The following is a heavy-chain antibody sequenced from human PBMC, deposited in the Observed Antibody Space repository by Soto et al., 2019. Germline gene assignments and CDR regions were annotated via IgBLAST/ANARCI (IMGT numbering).Heavy chain of an antibody. CDR2: IYYSGST. Sequence: SETLSLTCTVSGGSISSYYWSWIRQPPGKGLEWIGYIYYSGSTNYNPSLKSRVTISVDTSKNQCSLKLGSVTAADAAVYESGRRHYVYSYYYWGQGTLVTASS. CDR3: GRRHYVYSYYY. D-gene: IGHD3-16*01. V-gene: IGHV4-59*01. J-gene: IGHJ4*02. CDR1: GGSISSYY.